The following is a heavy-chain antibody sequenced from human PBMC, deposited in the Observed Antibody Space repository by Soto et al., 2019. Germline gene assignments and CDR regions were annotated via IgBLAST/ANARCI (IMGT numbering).Heavy chain of an antibody. J-gene: IGHJ6*04. CDR3: ARTAAAGKYYYGMDG. CDR2: IYPGDSDT. CDR1: GGTFSSYA. D-gene: IGHD6-13*01. Sequence: KVSCKASGGTFSSYAISWVRQAPGQGLEWMGTIYPGDSDTRYSPSFQGQVTISADKSISTAYLQWSSLKASDTAMYYCARTAAAGKYYYGMDGRGEGSTVTVSS. V-gene: IGHV5-51*01.